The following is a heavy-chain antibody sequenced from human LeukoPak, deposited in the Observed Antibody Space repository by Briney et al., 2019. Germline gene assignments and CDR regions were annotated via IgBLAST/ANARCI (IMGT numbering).Heavy chain of an antibody. CDR2: MNPNSGNP. V-gene: IGHV1-8*01. J-gene: IGHJ6*03. CDR1: GYTFTSYD. CDR3: ARVGYCSSTSCYSVSYYMDV. D-gene: IGHD2-2*01. Sequence: ASVKVSCKASGYTFTSYDINWVRQATGQGLEWMGWMNPNSGNPGYAQKFQGRVTMTRNTSISTAYMELSSLRSEDTAVYYCARVGYCSSTSCYSVSYYMDVWGKGTTVTVSS.